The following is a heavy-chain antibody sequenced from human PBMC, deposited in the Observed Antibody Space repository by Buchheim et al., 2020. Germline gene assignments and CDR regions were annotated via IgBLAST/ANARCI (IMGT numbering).Heavy chain of an antibody. CDR3: ARRHGYNYGLRD. Sequence: QVQLQESGPGLVKPSGTLSLTCGVSGGSFGGYYWTWIRQPPGKGLEWIGEITHSGSANYNPSLETRVTIPEDTSLRKFSLRLRSVTAADTAVYYCARRHGYNYGLRDWGQGTL. V-gene: IGHV4-34*01. CDR1: GGSFGGYY. D-gene: IGHD5-24*01. J-gene: IGHJ4*02. CDR2: ITHSGSA.